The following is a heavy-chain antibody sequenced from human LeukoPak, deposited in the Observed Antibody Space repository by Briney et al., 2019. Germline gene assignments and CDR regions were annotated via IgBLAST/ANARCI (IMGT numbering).Heavy chain of an antibody. Sequence: GGSLRLSCGVAGFTFSSYEINWVLQAPGKGLEWISYISSSGSTIYYADSVKGRFTISRDNAKNSLYLQMNSLRAEDTAVYYCAGLGITMIGGVWGKGTTVTISS. CDR3: AGLGITMIGGV. CDR1: GFTFSSYE. CDR2: ISSSGSTI. D-gene: IGHD3-10*02. J-gene: IGHJ6*04. V-gene: IGHV3-48*03.